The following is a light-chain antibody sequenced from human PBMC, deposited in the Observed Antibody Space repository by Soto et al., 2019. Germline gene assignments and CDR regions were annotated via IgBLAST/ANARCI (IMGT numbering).Light chain of an antibody. CDR2: GAS. V-gene: IGKV3-20*01. Sequence: ENVLTQSPGTLSLSPGERATLSCRASQSVSSSYLAWYQQKPGLAPRLLIYGASSRATGIPDRFSGSGSGTDFTLTISSLEPEDFAVYYCQQYGTSPQWTFGQGTKVEIK. CDR3: QQYGTSPQWT. CDR1: QSVSSSY. J-gene: IGKJ1*01.